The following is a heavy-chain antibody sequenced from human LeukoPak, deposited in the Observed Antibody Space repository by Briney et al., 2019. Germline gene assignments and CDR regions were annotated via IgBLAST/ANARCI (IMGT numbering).Heavy chain of an antibody. J-gene: IGHJ6*02. V-gene: IGHV3-23*01. CDR3: AKSKARIAVAGGMDV. CDR2: ISGSGGST. Sequence: PGGSLRLSCAASGFTFSSYAMSWVRQAPGKGLEWVSGISGSGGSTYYADSVKGRFTISRDNSKNTPYLQMNSLRAEDTAVYYCAKSKARIAVAGGMDVWGQGTTVTVSS. D-gene: IGHD6-19*01. CDR1: GFTFSSYA.